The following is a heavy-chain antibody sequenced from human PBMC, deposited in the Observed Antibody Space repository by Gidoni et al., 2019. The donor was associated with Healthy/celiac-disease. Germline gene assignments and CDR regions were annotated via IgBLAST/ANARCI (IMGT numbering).Heavy chain of an antibody. CDR3: ASRPWSRNLGAFDI. CDR2: IYYSGST. V-gene: IGHV4-31*03. J-gene: IGHJ3*02. CDR1: GGSISSGGYY. Sequence: QVQLQESGPGLVKPSQTQSLTCTVSGGSISSGGYYWSWIRQHPGKGLEWIGYIYYSGSTYYSPSLKSRVTISVDTSKNQFSLKLSSVTAADTAVYYCASRPWSRNLGAFDIWGQGTMVTVSS. D-gene: IGHD3-3*01.